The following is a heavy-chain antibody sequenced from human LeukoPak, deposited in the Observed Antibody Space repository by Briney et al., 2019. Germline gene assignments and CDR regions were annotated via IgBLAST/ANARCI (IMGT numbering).Heavy chain of an antibody. Sequence: ASVKVSCKASGYTFTSYAMNWVRQAPGQGLEWVGWINTNTGNPTYAQGFTGRFVFSLDTSVSTAYLQISSLKAEDTAVYYCARDQEPSTWYYYDSSGYYQFDYWGQGTLVTVSS. CDR2: INTNTGNP. D-gene: IGHD3-22*01. CDR3: ARDQEPSTWYYYDSSGYYQFDY. J-gene: IGHJ4*02. V-gene: IGHV7-4-1*02. CDR1: GYTFTSYA.